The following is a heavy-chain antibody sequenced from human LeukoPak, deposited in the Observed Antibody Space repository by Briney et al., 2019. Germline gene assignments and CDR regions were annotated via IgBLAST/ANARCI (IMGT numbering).Heavy chain of an antibody. Sequence: SETLSLTCAVSGGSINNGGYYWSWIRQPPGKGLEWIGEIHHSGSTNYNPSLKSRVTISVDTSKNQFSLKLSSVTAADTAVYYCAREGDSSVYYDYWGQGTLVTVSS. CDR1: GGSINNGGYY. CDR2: IHHSGST. D-gene: IGHD3-22*01. J-gene: IGHJ4*02. CDR3: AREGDSSVYYDY. V-gene: IGHV4-34*01.